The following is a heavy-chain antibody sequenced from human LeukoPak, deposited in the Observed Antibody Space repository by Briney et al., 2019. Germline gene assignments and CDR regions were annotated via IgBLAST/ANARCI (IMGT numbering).Heavy chain of an antibody. J-gene: IGHJ4*02. D-gene: IGHD3-10*01. Sequence: SETLSLTCAVYGGSFSGYYWSWIRQPPGKGLEWIGEINHSGSTNYNPSLKSRVTISVDTSKNQFSLKLSSVTAADTAVYYCARRRGYYYGSGTLGDYWGQGTLVTVFS. V-gene: IGHV4-34*01. CDR3: ARRRGYYYGSGTLGDY. CDR2: INHSGST. CDR1: GGSFSGYY.